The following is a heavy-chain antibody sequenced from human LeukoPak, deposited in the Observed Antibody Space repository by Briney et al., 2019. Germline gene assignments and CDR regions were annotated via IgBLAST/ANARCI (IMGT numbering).Heavy chain of an antibody. CDR1: GGSISSYY. CDR2: IYYSGST. D-gene: IGHD3-10*01. Sequence: SETLSLTCTVSGGSISSYYWSWIRQPPGKGLEWIGYIYYSGSTNYNPSLKSRVTISVDTSKNQFSLKLSSVTAADTAVYYCARVDSYGSGSPGYYYYHMDVWGKGTTVTISS. CDR3: ARVDSYGSGSPGYYYYHMDV. J-gene: IGHJ6*03. V-gene: IGHV4-59*01.